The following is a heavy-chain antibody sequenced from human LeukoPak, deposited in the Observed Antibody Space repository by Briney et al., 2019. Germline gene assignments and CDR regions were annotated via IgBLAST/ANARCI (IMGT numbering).Heavy chain of an antibody. CDR3: ARPLGHCSDSRCPQSWFDP. V-gene: IGHV4-34*01. D-gene: IGHD2-15*01. CDR2: INHNGRT. CDR1: GGSFSGYY. J-gene: IGHJ5*02. Sequence: SESLSLTCAVSGGSFSGYYWTWIRQPPGKGLEWIGEINHNGRTNYNPSLKSRVIMSVDTSKNQFSLKLSSVTAADTAVYYCARPLGHCSDSRCPQSWFDPWGQGTLVTVSS.